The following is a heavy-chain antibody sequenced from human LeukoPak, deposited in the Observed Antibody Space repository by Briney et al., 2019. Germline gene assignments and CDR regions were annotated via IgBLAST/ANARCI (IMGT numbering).Heavy chain of an antibody. V-gene: IGHV3-23*01. D-gene: IGHD3-10*01. Sequence: GGSLRLSCAASGFTFSSYAMSWVRQAPGKGLEWVSAISGSGGSTYYADSVKGRFTISRDNSKNTLYLQMNSLRAEDTAVYYCAKDLGRITMVRGVPFDPWGQGTLVTVSS. CDR1: GFTFSSYA. CDR3: AKDLGRITMVRGVPFDP. CDR2: ISGSGGST. J-gene: IGHJ5*02.